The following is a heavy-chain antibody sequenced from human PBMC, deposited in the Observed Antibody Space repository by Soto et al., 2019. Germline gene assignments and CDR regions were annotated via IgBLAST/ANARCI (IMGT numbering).Heavy chain of an antibody. CDR3: ARDEGRYCSGGSCYLSGLAFDY. D-gene: IGHD2-15*01. CDR1: GSTFTSCG. CDR2: ISAYNGNT. J-gene: IGHJ4*02. Sequence: ASVKVSCKASGSTFTSCGISWVRQAPGQGLEWMGWISAYNGNTNYAQKLQGRVTMTTDTSTSTAYMELRSLRSDDTAVYYCARDEGRYCSGGSCYLSGLAFDYWGQGTLVTVSS. V-gene: IGHV1-18*01.